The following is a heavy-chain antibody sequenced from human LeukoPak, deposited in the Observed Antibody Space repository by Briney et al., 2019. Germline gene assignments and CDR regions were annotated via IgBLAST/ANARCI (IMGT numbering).Heavy chain of an antibody. D-gene: IGHD2-21*02. Sequence: PSETLSLTCTVSGGSISSSSYYWGWIRQPPGKGLEWIGYIYYSGSIYYKPSLKSRVTMSVDTSKNRFSLKLSSVTAVDTAVHHCARVHCGGDCYARSYWYFDLWGRGTLVTVSS. V-gene: IGHV4-39*07. CDR1: GGSISSSSYY. CDR2: IYYSGSI. CDR3: ARVHCGGDCYARSYWYFDL. J-gene: IGHJ2*01.